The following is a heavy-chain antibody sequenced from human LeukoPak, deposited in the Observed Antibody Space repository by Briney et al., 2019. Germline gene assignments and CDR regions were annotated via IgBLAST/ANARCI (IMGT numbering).Heavy chain of an antibody. J-gene: IGHJ4*02. V-gene: IGHV3-7*01. Sequence: PGGSLRLSCAASGFTFSSYWMSWVRQAPGKGLEWVANIKQDGSRIHYVDSVKGRFTISRDNAKNSLYLQMNSLRAEDTAVYYCARDPGIAAAVTVGYFDFWGQETLVTVSS. CDR3: ARDPGIAAAVTVGYFDF. CDR1: GFTFSSYW. D-gene: IGHD6-13*01. CDR2: IKQDGSRI.